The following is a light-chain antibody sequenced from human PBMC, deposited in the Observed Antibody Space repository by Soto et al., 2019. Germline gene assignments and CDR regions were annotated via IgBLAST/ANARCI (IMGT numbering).Light chain of an antibody. CDR1: QSVSTW. CDR2: DAS. Sequence: DIQMTQSPSTLSASVGDRVTITCRASQSVSTWLAWYQQRPGNAPTLLIYDASSLERAVPSRFSGSGSGTEFTLTIRGLQRDDFATYYSQKSYSTPQTFGKGAKGDIK. V-gene: IGKV1-5*01. CDR3: QKSYSTPQT. J-gene: IGKJ1*01.